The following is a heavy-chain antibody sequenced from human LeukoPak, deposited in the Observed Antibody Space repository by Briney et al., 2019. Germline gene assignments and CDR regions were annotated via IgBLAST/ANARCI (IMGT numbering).Heavy chain of an antibody. D-gene: IGHD4-11*01. Sequence: GGSLRLSCAASGFTFSSYGMHWVRQAPGKGLEWVAVISYDGSNKYYADSVKGRFTISRDNSKNTLYLQMNSLRAEDTAVYYRAAYSYFDYWGQGTLVTVSS. CDR1: GFTFSSYG. CDR2: ISYDGSNK. J-gene: IGHJ4*02. CDR3: AAYSYFDY. V-gene: IGHV3-30*03.